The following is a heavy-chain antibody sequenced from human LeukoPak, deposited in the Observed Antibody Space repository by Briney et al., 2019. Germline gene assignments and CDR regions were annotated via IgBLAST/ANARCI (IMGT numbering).Heavy chain of an antibody. Sequence: GGSLRLSCAASGFTFSSYGMHWVRQAPGKGLEWVAVISYDGSNKYYADSVKGRFTISRDNSKNTLYLQMNSLRAEDTAVYYCAKGMAGRYCSSTSCYLDYWGQGTLVTVSS. V-gene: IGHV3-33*05. CDR3: AKGMAGRYCSSTSCYLDY. J-gene: IGHJ4*02. D-gene: IGHD2-2*01. CDR1: GFTFSSYG. CDR2: ISYDGSNK.